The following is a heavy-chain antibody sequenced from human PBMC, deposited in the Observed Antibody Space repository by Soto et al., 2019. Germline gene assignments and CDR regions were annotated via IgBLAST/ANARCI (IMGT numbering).Heavy chain of an antibody. V-gene: IGHV4-34*01. J-gene: IGHJ4*02. D-gene: IGHD3-22*01. CDR2: INHSGST. CDR3: ARDPSSGYPSLDY. CDR1: GGSFSGYY. Sequence: KPSETLSLTCAVYGGSFSGYYWSWIRQPPGKGLEWIGEINHSGSTNYNPSLKSRVTISVDTSKNQFSLKLSSVTAADTAVYYCARDPSSGYPSLDYWGQGTLVTVSS.